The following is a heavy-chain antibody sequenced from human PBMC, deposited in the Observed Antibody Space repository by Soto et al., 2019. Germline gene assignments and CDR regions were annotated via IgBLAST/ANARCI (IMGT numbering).Heavy chain of an antibody. Sequence: EVQLLESGGGLVQPGGSLRLSCVASGFTFSSYAITWVRQARGKGLEWVSSISISADNTYYADSVTRRFTISRDNSKNTFYLQMRSLRDDATAEYYWAKAGAASYFGCLGQGTVVTVSS. D-gene: IGHD1-1*01. J-gene: IGHJ4*02. CDR2: ISISADNT. V-gene: IGHV3-23*01. CDR1: GFTFSSYA. CDR3: AKAGAASYFGC.